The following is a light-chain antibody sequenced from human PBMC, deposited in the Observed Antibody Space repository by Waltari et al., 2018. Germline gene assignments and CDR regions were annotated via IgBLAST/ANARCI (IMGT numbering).Light chain of an antibody. CDR3: QHRSNWPPS. CDR2: DAS. J-gene: IGKJ2*01. V-gene: IGKV3-11*01. Sequence: EIVLTQSPATLSLSPGERATLSCRASQSIGSYLAWYQQKPGLAPSLLIDDASNRAAGIPARFSGSGSGTDFTLTISILEPEDFAVYYCQHRSNWPPSFGQGTKVEIE. CDR1: QSIGSY.